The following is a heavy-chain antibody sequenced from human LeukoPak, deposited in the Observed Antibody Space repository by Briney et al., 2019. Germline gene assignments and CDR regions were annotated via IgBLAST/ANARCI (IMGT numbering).Heavy chain of an antibody. J-gene: IGHJ4*02. V-gene: IGHV3-74*01. D-gene: IGHD1-26*01. CDR1: GFSFSRYW. CDR3: ARDLSGAWDF. CDR2: INEDGSIT. Sequence: GGSLRLSCADSGFSFSRYWMHWVRQVPGKGLVWVSRINEDGSITNYADSVKGRFTISRDNAKRTLYLQMHSLRAEDTAMYYCARDLSGAWDFWGQGTLVTVSS.